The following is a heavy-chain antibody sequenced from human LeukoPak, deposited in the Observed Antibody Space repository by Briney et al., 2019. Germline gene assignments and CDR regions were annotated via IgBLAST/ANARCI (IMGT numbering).Heavy chain of an antibody. CDR1: GGTFSSYA. J-gene: IGHJ4*02. Sequence: SVKVSCKASGGTFSSYAISWVRQAPGQGLEWMGGIIPIFGTANYAQKFQGRVTITTDESTSTAYMELSSLRFEDTAVYYCATNVDYYDSSGYTLLFDYWGQGTLVTVSS. V-gene: IGHV1-69*05. D-gene: IGHD3-22*01. CDR2: IIPIFGTA. CDR3: ATNVDYYDSSGYTLLFDY.